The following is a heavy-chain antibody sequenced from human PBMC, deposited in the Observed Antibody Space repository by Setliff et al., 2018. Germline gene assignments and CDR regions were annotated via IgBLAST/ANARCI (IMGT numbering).Heavy chain of an antibody. Sequence: PGGSLRLSCAASGFTVSTFSMHWVRQAPVKGLEWVATISDDGSNEFYADSVKGRFTVFRDNSKNTLYLQMSSLRPDDAAMYYCRFWSGYYKNDFWGHGTLVTLSS. D-gene: IGHD6-25*01. V-gene: IGHV3-30*03. CDR2: ISDDGSNE. J-gene: IGHJ4*01. CDR1: GFTVSTFS. CDR3: RFWSGYYKNDF.